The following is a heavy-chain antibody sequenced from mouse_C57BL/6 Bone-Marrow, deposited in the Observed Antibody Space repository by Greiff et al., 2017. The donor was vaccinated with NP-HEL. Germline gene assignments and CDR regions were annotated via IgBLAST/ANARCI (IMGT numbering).Heavy chain of an antibody. V-gene: IGHV2-6-1*01. CDR1: GFSLTSYG. CDR3: ARQDGYYPWFAY. D-gene: IGHD2-3*01. CDR2: IWSDGST. J-gene: IGHJ3*01. Sequence: QVQLQQSGPGLVAPSQRLSITCTVSGFSLTSYGVHWVRQPPGKGLEWLVVIWSDGSTTYNSALKSRLSISKNNSKSQVFLKMNSLQTDDTAMYYCARQDGYYPWFAYWGQGTLVTVSA.